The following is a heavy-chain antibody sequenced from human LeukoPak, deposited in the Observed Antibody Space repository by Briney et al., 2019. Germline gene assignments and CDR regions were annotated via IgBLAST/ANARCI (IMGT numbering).Heavy chain of an antibody. V-gene: IGHV3-7*01. D-gene: IGHD5-18*01. CDR2: IKQDGSEK. J-gene: IGHJ4*02. Sequence: GGSLRLSCAASGFTFSSYWMSWVRQAPGKGLEWVANIKQDGSEKYYVDSVKGRFTISRDNAKNTLYLQMNSLRAEDTAVYYCARDGYSFGHDFDYWGQGTLVTVSS. CDR3: ARDGYSFGHDFDY. CDR1: GFTFSSYW.